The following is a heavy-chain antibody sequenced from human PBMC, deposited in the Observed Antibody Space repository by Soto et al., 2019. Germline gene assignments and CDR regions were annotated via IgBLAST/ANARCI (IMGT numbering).Heavy chain of an antibody. J-gene: IGHJ5*02. CDR3: ASEVSASCYHVCHSWFDP. V-gene: IGHV3-9*01. CDR1: GFTFDDYA. D-gene: IGHD2-2*01. Sequence: GGSLRLSCAGSGFTFDDYAMHWVRQAPGKGLEWVSGISWNSGTIGYADSVKGRFTISRDNAKKSLYLQMNSLRSEDTAVYYCASEVSASCYHVCHSWFDPWGQGTLVTVSS. CDR2: ISWNSGTI.